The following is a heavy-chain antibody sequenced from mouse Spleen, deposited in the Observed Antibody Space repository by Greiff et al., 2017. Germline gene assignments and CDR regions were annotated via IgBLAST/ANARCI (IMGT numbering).Heavy chain of an antibody. D-gene: IGHD3-1*01. CDR3: ARYRSGFDY. Sequence: QVQLQQPGAELVKPGASVKMSCKASGYIFTSYWITWVKQRPGEGLEWIGDIYPGSGSSNYNEEFKNKATLTVDTSSSTAYMQLSSLTSEDSAVYYCARYRSGFDYWGQGTTLTVSS. CDR1: GYIFTSYW. V-gene: IGHV1-55*01. CDR2: IYPGSGSS. J-gene: IGHJ2*01.